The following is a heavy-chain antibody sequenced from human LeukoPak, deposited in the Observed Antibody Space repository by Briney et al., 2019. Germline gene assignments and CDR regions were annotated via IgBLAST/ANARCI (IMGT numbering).Heavy chain of an antibody. CDR1: GFTFSSYS. Sequence: GGSLRLPCAASGFTFSSYSMNWVRQAPGKGLEWVSSISSSSSYIYYADSVKGRFTISRDNAKNSLYLQMNSLRAEDTAVYYCAKIVGAEEIDYWGQGTLVTVSS. CDR3: AKIVGAEEIDY. CDR2: ISSSSSYI. D-gene: IGHD1-26*01. V-gene: IGHV3-21*01. J-gene: IGHJ4*02.